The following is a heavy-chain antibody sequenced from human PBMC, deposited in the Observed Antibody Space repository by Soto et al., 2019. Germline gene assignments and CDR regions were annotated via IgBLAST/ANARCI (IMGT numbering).Heavy chain of an antibody. CDR2: ISSTGPYI. V-gene: IGHV3-21*06. J-gene: IGHJ4*02. Sequence: EVQLVESGGGLVQPGGSLRLSCAASGFTFINYNMNWVRQAPGKGLEWVSSISSTGPYIYYGDSVRGRFTISRDNAKNSLYLNMRNLRVEDTAVYSCAIDRDSYLRYWGQGVLVTVSS. CDR3: AIDRDSYLRY. D-gene: IGHD2-2*02. CDR1: GFTFINYN.